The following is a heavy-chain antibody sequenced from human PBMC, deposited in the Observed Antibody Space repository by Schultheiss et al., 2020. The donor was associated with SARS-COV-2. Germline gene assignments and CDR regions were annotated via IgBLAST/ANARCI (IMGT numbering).Heavy chain of an antibody. CDR1: GESLSGYY. CDR2: IDRIGRT. Sequence: SETLSLTCAVYGESLSGYYWSWIRQPPGRGLEWIGEIDRIGRTEYSPSLKSRLTISIDTSKNQFSLKLNSVTAADTAVYYCARPHYCSATFCTGPFQYWGQGNVVIVSS. V-gene: IGHV4-34*01. J-gene: IGHJ1*01. CDR3: ARPHYCSATFCTGPFQY. D-gene: IGHD2-15*01.